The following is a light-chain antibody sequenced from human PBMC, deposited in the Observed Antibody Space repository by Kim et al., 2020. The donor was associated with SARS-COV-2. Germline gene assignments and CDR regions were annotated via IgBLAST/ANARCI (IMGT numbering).Light chain of an antibody. CDR1: QDIKHY. CDR2: AAS. J-gene: IGKJ4*01. CDR3: QQYHSYPLT. V-gene: IGKV1-16*02. Sequence: DLQITQSPSSLSASVGAKVTITCRASQDIKHYLAWFQQKPGKVPKSLSYAASSLRNGVPSKFSGSGSGTDFTLTISSLQPEDFAPYYGQQYHSYPLTFGGGTKLEI.